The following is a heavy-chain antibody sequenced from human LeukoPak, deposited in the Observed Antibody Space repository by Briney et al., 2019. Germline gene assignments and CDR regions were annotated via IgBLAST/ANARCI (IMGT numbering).Heavy chain of an antibody. CDR2: IIPIFGTT. CDR1: GGTFSSYA. Sequence: SVKVSCKASGGTFSSYAISWVRQAPGQGLEWMGRIIPIFGTTNYAQKFQGRVTITTDESTSTAYMELSSLRSEDTAVYYCARNGGIAHRNWFDPWGQGTLVTVSS. J-gene: IGHJ5*02. CDR3: ARNGGIAHRNWFDP. V-gene: IGHV1-69*05. D-gene: IGHD6-13*01.